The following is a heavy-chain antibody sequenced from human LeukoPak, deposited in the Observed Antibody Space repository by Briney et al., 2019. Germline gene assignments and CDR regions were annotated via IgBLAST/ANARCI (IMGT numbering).Heavy chain of an antibody. CDR2: INHSGST. V-gene: IGHV4-34*01. Sequence: SETLSLTCAVYGGSFSGYYWSWIRQPPGKGLEWIGEINHSGSTNYNPSLKSRVTISVDTSKNQFSLKLSSVTAADTAVYYCATFIAAPPFDYWGQGTLVTVSS. J-gene: IGHJ4*02. CDR1: GGSFSGYY. D-gene: IGHD6-13*01. CDR3: ATFIAAPPFDY.